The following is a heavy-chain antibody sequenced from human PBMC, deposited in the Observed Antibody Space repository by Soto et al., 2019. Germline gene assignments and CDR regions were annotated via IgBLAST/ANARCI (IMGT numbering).Heavy chain of an antibody. D-gene: IGHD3-10*01. CDR1: GDSIITSTYF. Sequence: PSETLSLTCSVSGDSIITSTYFWGWIRQPPGKGLEWIGSFSYSANTYYTPSLKSRVSISVDTSKNQFSLTLTSVTAADTALYYCVRHWTRAWFWFMWGQGTMVTVSS. V-gene: IGHV4-39*01. J-gene: IGHJ3*02. CDR3: VRHWTRAWFWFM. CDR2: FSYSANT.